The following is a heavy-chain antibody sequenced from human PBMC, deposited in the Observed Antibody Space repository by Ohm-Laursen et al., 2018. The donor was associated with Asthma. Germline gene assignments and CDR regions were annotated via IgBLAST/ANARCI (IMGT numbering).Heavy chain of an antibody. D-gene: IGHD3-22*01. Sequence: SLRLSCTASGLTFNSYWMTWVRQAPGKGPEWVAHIKEDGSEESYLASVKGRFTISRDNAKNSLYLQMNSLRAEDTAVYYCARDVLRNYYDSSGYFDYWGQGTLVTVSS. V-gene: IGHV3-7*01. CDR2: IKEDGSEE. CDR1: GLTFNSYW. CDR3: ARDVLRNYYDSSGYFDY. J-gene: IGHJ4*02.